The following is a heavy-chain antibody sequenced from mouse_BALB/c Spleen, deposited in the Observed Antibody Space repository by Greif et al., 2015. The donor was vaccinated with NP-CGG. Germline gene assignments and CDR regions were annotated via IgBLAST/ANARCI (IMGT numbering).Heavy chain of an antibody. CDR2: IDPYYGGT. Sequence: VQLQQSGPELEKPGASVRISCKASGYSFTGYNMNWVKQSNGKSLEWIGNIDPYYGGTGYNQKFKGKATLTVDKSSSTAYMQLKSLTSEDSAVYYCALTTVVATNFDYWGQGTTLTVSS. CDR3: ALTTVVATNFDY. V-gene: IGHV1-39*01. CDR1: GYSFTGYN. D-gene: IGHD1-1*01. J-gene: IGHJ2*01.